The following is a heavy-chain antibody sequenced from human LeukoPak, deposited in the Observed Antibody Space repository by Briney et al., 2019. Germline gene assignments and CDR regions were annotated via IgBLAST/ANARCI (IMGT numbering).Heavy chain of an antibody. J-gene: IGHJ4*02. CDR2: ISSSSSYI. V-gene: IGHV3-21*01. D-gene: IGHD6-6*01. Sequence: GGSLRLSCAASGFTFSSYSMNWVRQAPGKGLEWVSSISSSSSYIYYADSVKGRFTISRDNAKNPLYLQMNSLRAEDTAVYYCARSSRLTFDYWGQGTLVTVSS. CDR1: GFTFSSYS. CDR3: ARSSRLTFDY.